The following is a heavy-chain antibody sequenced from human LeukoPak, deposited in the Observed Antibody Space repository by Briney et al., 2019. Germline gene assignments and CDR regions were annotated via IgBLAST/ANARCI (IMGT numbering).Heavy chain of an antibody. D-gene: IGHD3-22*01. CDR1: GFTLSSYA. J-gene: IGHJ3*01. Sequence: GGSLRLSCAASGFTLSSYAMHWVRQAPGKGLEWVAVISYDGSNKYYADSVKGRFTISRDNSKNTLYLQMNTLRAEDTAVYYCARVSREYYYDNSNYFHDALDVWGQGTMVTVSS. CDR2: ISYDGSNK. V-gene: IGHV3-30*04. CDR3: ARVSREYYYDNSNYFHDALDV.